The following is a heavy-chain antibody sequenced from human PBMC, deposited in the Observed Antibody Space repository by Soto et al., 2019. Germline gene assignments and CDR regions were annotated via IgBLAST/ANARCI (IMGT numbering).Heavy chain of an antibody. Sequence: QVQLVQSGAEVKKPGSSVKVSCKASGGTFSSYAISWVRQAPGQGLEWMGGIIPIFGTANYAQKFQGRVTITADESTSTAYMELGSLRSEDTAVYYCAREGEVYCSGGSCYYFDYWGQGTLVTVSS. CDR3: AREGEVYCSGGSCYYFDY. V-gene: IGHV1-69*01. D-gene: IGHD2-15*01. CDR2: IIPIFGTA. J-gene: IGHJ4*02. CDR1: GGTFSSYA.